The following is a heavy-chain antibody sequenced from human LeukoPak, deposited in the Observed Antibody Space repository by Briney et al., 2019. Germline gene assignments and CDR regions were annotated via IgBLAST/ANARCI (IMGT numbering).Heavy chain of an antibody. V-gene: IGHV4-39*01. J-gene: IGHJ4*02. D-gene: IGHD1-26*01. CDR2: IYYSGST. CDR3: ARHPLSGSYYRSVDY. Sequence: SETLSLTCTVSGGSISSSSYYWGWIRQPPGKGLEWIGSIYYSGSTYYNPSLKRPVTISVDTSKNQLSLKLSSVTAADTAVYYCARHPLSGSYYRSVDYWGQGTLVTVSS. CDR1: GGSISSSSYY.